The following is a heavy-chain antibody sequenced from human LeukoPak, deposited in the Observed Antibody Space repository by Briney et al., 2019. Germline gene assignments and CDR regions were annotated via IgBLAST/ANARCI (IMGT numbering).Heavy chain of an antibody. V-gene: IGHV3-30*18. J-gene: IGHJ4*02. CDR3: AKASLRYFDWFSDY. D-gene: IGHD3-9*01. Sequence: GGSLRLSCAASGFTFSSYAMHWVRQAPGKGLEWVAVISYDGSNKYYADSVKGRFAISRDNSRNTLHLQMNSLRAEDTAVYSCAKASLRYFDWFSDYWGQGTLVTVSS. CDR1: GFTFSSYA. CDR2: ISYDGSNK.